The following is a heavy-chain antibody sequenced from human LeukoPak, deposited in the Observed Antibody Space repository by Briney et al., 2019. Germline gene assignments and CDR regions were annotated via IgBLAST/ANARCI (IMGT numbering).Heavy chain of an antibody. V-gene: IGHV3-9*01. CDR3: ATLDV. Sequence: SLRLSCAASGFTFDDYAMHCVRQAPGKGLEWVSGISWNSGSIGYADSVKGRFTISRDNAKNSLYLQMNSLRAEDTALYYCATLDVWGQGTTVTVSS. CDR2: ISWNSGSI. J-gene: IGHJ6*02. CDR1: GFTFDDYA.